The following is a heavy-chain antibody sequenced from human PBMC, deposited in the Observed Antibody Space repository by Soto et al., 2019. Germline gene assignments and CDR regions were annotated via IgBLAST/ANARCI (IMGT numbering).Heavy chain of an antibody. D-gene: IGHD6-6*01. V-gene: IGHV1-18*01. J-gene: IGHJ5*02. Sequence: GASVKVSCKASGYTFTTYGISWVRQAPGQGPEWMGWISVYNGNTNYAKKFQGRVTMTTDTSTSTAYMELRSLRSDDTAVYYCTRDLIAARPGWFDPWGQGTLVTVSS. CDR1: GYTFTTYG. CDR2: ISVYNGNT. CDR3: TRDLIAARPGWFDP.